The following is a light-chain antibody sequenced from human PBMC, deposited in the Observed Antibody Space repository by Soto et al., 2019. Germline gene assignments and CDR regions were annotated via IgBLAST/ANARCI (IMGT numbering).Light chain of an antibody. CDR3: ATWDDSLNGVI. J-gene: IGLJ2*01. CDR2: TNN. CDR1: NSIIGRCA. Sequence: QSVLTQEPSASGTPGQRVTISCSGNNSIIGRCAINWYQQVPGMAPKLLIYTNNQRPSGVPDRFSGSKSGTSASLAISGLQSEDEANYYCATWDDSLNGVIFGGGTKLTVL. V-gene: IGLV1-44*01.